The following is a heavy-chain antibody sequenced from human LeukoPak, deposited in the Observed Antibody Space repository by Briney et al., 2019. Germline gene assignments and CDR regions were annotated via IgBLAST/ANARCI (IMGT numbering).Heavy chain of an antibody. J-gene: IGHJ4*02. CDR1: GFTVSSNY. V-gene: IGHV3-66*01. Sequence: GGSLRLSCAASGFTVSSNYMSWVRQAPGKGLEWVSVIYSGGSTYYADSVKGRFTISRDNSKNTLYLQMNSLRAEDTAVYYCARDMLGFHSSSLDYWGQGTLVTVSS. CDR2: IYSGGST. CDR3: ARDMLGFHSSSLDY. D-gene: IGHD6-13*01.